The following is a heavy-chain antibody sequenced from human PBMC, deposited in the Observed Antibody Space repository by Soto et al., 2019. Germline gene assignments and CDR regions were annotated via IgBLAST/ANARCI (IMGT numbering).Heavy chain of an antibody. Sequence: QVQLVESGGGVVQPGRSLRLSCAASGFTFSSYAMHWVRQAPGKGLEWVAVISDDGSNKYYADSVKGRFTISRDNSKNTLCLQMNSLRAEDTAVYYCARDGGMTTVTTMHYYGMDVLVQGTTVTVSS. CDR3: ARDGGMTTVTTMHYYGMDV. D-gene: IGHD4-4*01. CDR1: GFTFSSYA. J-gene: IGHJ6*02. CDR2: ISDDGSNK. V-gene: IGHV3-30-3*01.